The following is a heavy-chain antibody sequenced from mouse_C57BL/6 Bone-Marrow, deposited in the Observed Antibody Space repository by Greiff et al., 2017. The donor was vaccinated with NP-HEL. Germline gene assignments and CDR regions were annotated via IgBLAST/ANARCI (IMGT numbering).Heavy chain of an antibody. Sequence: QVQLQQPGAELVMPGASVKLSCKASGYTFTSYWMHWVKQRPGQGLEWIGEIDPSDSYTNYNQKFKGKSTLTVDKYSSTAYMQLSSLTSEDSAVYYCARGFYGSSYDYAMDYWGQGTSVTVSS. D-gene: IGHD1-1*01. CDR3: ARGFYGSSYDYAMDY. CDR2: IDPSDSYT. CDR1: GYTFTSYW. V-gene: IGHV1-69*01. J-gene: IGHJ4*01.